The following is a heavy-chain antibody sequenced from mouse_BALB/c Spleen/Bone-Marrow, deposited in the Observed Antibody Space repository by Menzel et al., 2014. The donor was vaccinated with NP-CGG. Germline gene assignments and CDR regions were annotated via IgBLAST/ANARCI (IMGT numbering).Heavy chain of an antibody. D-gene: IGHD2-4*01. V-gene: IGHV5-6-3*01. CDR3: ARDNYYDYDGFAY. CDR1: GFTFSSYG. CDR2: TNSNGGST. Sequence: VQLQQSGGGLVQPGGSLKISCAASGFTFSSYGMSWVRQTPDKRLDLVATTNSNGGSTYYPDSVKGRFTISRDNAKNTLYLQMSSLKSEDTAMYYCARDNYYDYDGFAYWGQGTLVTVSA. J-gene: IGHJ3*01.